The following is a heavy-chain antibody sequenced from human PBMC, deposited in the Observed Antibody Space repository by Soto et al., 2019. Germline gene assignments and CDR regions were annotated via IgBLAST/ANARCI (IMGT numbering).Heavy chain of an antibody. V-gene: IGHV3-30-3*01. CDR3: ARDHRVAVAGHDAFDI. CDR2: ISYDGSNK. J-gene: IGHJ3*02. CDR1: GFTFSSYA. Sequence: GGSLRLSCAASGFTFSSYAMHWVRQAPGKGLEWVAVISYDGSNKYYADSVKGRFTISRDNSKNTLYLQMNSLRAEDTAVYYCARDHRVAVAGHDAFDIWGKGTMVTVSS. D-gene: IGHD6-19*01.